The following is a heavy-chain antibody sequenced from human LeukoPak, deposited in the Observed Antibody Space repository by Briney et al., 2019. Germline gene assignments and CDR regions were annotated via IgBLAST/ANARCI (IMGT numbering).Heavy chain of an antibody. V-gene: IGHV3-23*01. J-gene: IGHJ4*02. Sequence: PGGSLRLSCAASGFTFSSYAMSWVRQAPGKGLEWVSAISGSGGSTHYADSVKGRFTISRDNSKNTLYLQMNSLRAEDTAVYYCAKVVGTIFGVVTLADFDYWGQGTLVTVSS. CDR3: AKVVGTIFGVVTLADFDY. CDR2: ISGSGGST. CDR1: GFTFSSYA. D-gene: IGHD3-3*01.